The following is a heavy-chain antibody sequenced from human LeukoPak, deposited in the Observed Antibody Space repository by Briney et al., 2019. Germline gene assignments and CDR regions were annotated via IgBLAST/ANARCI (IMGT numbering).Heavy chain of an antibody. CDR3: ARGTVTMVDY. CDR1: GFTVSSHY. V-gene: IGHV3-66*01. Sequence: GGSLRLSCAASGFTVSSHYMSWVRQAPGRGLEWVSVIHSGGSTYYADSVKGRFTISRDNSKNTLFLQMNSLRAGDTAVYYCARGTVTMVDYWGQGTLVTVSS. D-gene: IGHD3-10*01. J-gene: IGHJ4*02. CDR2: IHSGGST.